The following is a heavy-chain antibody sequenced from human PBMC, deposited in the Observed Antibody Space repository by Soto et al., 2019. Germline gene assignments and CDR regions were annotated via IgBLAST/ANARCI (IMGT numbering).Heavy chain of an antibody. V-gene: IGHV3-72*01. J-gene: IGHJ5*01. CDR2: TRDKPNNYAA. Sequence: EGQLVQSGGGLVQPGGSLRLSCTASGFAFDDYYMDWVRQVPGKGLEWIGRTRDKPNNYAAEYVASVKGRFTISRDASKDSMYLQMNTVKTEDTAVYYCARDTGGSSDSWGQGALVIVSS. CDR3: ARDTGGSSDS. D-gene: IGHD1-26*01. CDR1: GFAFDDYY.